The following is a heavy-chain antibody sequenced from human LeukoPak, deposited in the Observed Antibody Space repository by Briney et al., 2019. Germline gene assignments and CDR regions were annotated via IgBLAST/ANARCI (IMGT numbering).Heavy chain of an antibody. D-gene: IGHD3-22*01. CDR3: TGRTPGYYDSSGYYYTPGDYYYYMDV. CDR1: GFTFSGSA. J-gene: IGHJ6*03. Sequence: LSGGSLRLSCAASGFTFSGSAMHWVRQASGKGLEWVGRIRSKANSYATAYAASVKGRFTISRDDSKNTAYLQMNSLKTEDTAVYYCTGRTPGYYDSSGYYYTPGDYYYYMDVWGKGTTVTVSS. V-gene: IGHV3-73*01. CDR2: IRSKANSYAT.